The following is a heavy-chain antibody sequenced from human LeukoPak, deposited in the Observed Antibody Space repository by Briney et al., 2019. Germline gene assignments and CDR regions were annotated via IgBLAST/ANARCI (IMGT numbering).Heavy chain of an antibody. V-gene: IGHV6-1*01. CDR3: AREDTNNGVTHFDY. D-gene: IGHD2-8*01. CDR2: TYYRSKWYT. J-gene: IGHJ4*02. CDR1: GDSVSANNAA. Sequence: SQTLSLTCAISGDSVSANNAAWNWIRQSPSRGLEWLGRTYYRSKWYTAYAVSVKSRITINSDTSKNQFSLHLNSVTPEDTAVYYCAREDTNNGVTHFDYWGQGTLVTVSS.